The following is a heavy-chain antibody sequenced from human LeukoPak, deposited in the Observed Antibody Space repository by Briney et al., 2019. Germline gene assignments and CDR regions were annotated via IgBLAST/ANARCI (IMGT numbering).Heavy chain of an antibody. J-gene: IGHJ4*02. V-gene: IGHV3-11*01. Sequence: GGSLRLSCAASGFTFDDYASHWVGQAPGRGREGVAYISSSGSNIYSADSVKGRFTISRDNAKNSLYLQMNSLSAEDTAVYYCARDEYSGYGADYWGQGTLVTVSS. CDR1: GFTFDDYA. CDR3: ARDEYSGYGADY. D-gene: IGHD5-12*01. CDR2: ISSSGSNI.